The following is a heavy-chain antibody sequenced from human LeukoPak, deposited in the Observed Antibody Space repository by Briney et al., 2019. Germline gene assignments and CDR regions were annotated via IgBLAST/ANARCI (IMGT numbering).Heavy chain of an antibody. CDR1: GFTFSKFG. J-gene: IGHJ4*02. Sequence: GGSLRLSCAASGFTFSKFGMHWVRQTPGKGLEWVALVWNDGSKNYYADSVKGRFTISRDNSKETLYLLLNSLRAEDTAVYYCAKDWSLGYGCLDYWGQGTLVTVSS. CDR3: AKDWSLGYGCLDY. CDR2: VWNDGSKN. V-gene: IGHV3-33*06. D-gene: IGHD5-12*01.